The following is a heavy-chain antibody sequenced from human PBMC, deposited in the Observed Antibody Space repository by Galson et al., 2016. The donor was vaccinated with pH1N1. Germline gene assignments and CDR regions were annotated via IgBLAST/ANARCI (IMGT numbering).Heavy chain of an antibody. D-gene: IGHD1-1*01. CDR1: GGDSIGFYS. V-gene: IGHV4-4*07. Sequence: SEPLSLTCTVSGGDSIGFYSWNWIRQPAGKGLEWIGRIYTTGTTTGTTNYNPSLKRRVTMSVDTSKNQVSLNLSSVTAADTAVYYCARDVPGFLDWYYFDHWGQGTLVTVSS. CDR3: ARDVPGFLDWYYFDH. J-gene: IGHJ4*02. CDR2: IYTTGTT.